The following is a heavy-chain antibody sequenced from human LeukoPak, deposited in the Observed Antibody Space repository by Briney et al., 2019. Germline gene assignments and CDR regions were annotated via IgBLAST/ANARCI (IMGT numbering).Heavy chain of an antibody. CDR1: GGTFSSYA. CDR2: IIPIFGTA. CDR3: ARECLDAFDI. Sequence: ASVKVSCKASGGTFSSYAISWVRQAPGQGLEWMGRIIPIFGTANYAQKFQGRVTITTDESTSTAYMELSSLRSEDTAVYYCARECLDAFDIWGQGTMVTASS. V-gene: IGHV1-69*05. J-gene: IGHJ3*02.